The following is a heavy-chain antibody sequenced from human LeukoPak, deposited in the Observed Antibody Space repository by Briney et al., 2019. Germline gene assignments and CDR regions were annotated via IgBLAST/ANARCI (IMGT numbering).Heavy chain of an antibody. V-gene: IGHV3-9*01. CDR3: AKARLPYSSSKYNWFDP. D-gene: IGHD6-6*01. J-gene: IGHJ5*02. CDR2: ISWNSGSI. Sequence: GGSLRLSCAASGFTFDDYAMHWVRQAPGKGLEWVSGISWNSGSIGYADSVKGRFTISRDNAKNSLYLQMNSLRAEDTALYYCAKARLPYSSSKYNWFDPWGQGTLVTVSS. CDR1: GFTFDDYA.